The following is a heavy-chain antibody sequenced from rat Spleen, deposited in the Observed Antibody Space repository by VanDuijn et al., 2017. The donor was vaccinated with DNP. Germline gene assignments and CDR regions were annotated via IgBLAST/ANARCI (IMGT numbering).Heavy chain of an antibody. CDR1: GFIFSNYW. Sequence: EVQLVESGGGLVQPGSPLKLSCVASGFIFSNYWMTWIRQAPGKGLEWVASISNTGDNTYYSDSVRGRFSLSRDNAKSTLYLQMDSLRSEDTATYYCAGRPPPTRGPFDYWGQGVMVTVSS. CDR2: ISNTGDNT. CDR3: AGRPPPTRGPFDY. J-gene: IGHJ2*01. D-gene: IGHD1-4*01. V-gene: IGHV5-31*01.